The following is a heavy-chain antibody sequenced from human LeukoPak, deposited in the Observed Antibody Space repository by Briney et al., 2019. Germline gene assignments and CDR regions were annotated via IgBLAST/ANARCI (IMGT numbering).Heavy chain of an antibody. J-gene: IGHJ4*02. CDR2: ISGSGGST. D-gene: IGHD2-2*01. V-gene: IGHV3-23*01. Sequence: PGGSLRLSCAASGFTFSNYAMSWARQAPGKGLEWVSAISGSGGSTYYADSVKGRFTISRDNSKNTLYLQMNSLRAEDTAVYYCARAMPSSTYYFDSWGQGTLVTVSS. CDR1: GFTFSNYA. CDR3: ARAMPSSTYYFDS.